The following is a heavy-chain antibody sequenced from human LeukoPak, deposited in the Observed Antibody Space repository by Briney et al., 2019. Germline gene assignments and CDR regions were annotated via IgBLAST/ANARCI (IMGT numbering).Heavy chain of an antibody. CDR3: AKGMSSFGDY. V-gene: IGHV3-23*01. J-gene: IGHJ4*02. D-gene: IGHD1-26*01. Sequence: GGSLRLSCAPFGFSFSSYALPWVGPAPGRGLEWVSAITGSGGSTYYADSVKGRFTISRDNSQNTLYLQMNSLRAEDTAVYYCAKGMSSFGDYWGQGTLVTVSS. CDR1: GFSFSSYA. CDR2: ITGSGGST.